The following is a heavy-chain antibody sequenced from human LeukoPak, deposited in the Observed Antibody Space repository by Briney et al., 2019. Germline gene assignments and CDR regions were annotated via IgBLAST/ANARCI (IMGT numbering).Heavy chain of an antibody. CDR1: GYSFTSHY. Sequence: GASVKVSCKASGYSFTSHYMHWVRQAPGQGLEWMGWINPNSGGTNYAQKFQGRVTMTRDTSISTAYMELSRLRSDDTAVYYCARELVVPAADDYYYYYGMDVWGQGTTVTVSS. D-gene: IGHD2-2*01. CDR3: ARELVVPAADDYYYYYGMDV. J-gene: IGHJ6*02. V-gene: IGHV1-2*02. CDR2: INPNSGGT.